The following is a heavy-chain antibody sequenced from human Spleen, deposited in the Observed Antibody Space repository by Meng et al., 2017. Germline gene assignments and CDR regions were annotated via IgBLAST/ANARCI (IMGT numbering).Heavy chain of an antibody. CDR1: GYTFPDYW. CDR3: ARSPIDKYDLSALPLDY. Sequence: ASVKVSCKASGYTFPDYWLHWVRRAPGQGLEWMGRINPKSGDTHYAQRFQGRVTMTGDTSISTAYMELSGLRAEDTAVYYCARSPIDKYDLSALPLDYWGQGTLVTVSS. CDR2: INPKSGDT. V-gene: IGHV1-2*06. D-gene: IGHD3-22*01. J-gene: IGHJ4*02.